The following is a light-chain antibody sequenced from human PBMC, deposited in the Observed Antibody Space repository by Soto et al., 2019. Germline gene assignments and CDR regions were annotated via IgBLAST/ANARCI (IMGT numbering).Light chain of an antibody. CDR2: GVK. CDR3: SSYTTSYFYV. CDR1: GRDIGAHDY. V-gene: IGLV2-14*01. Sequence: QSALTQPASVSGSPGQSITISCTGSGRDIGAHDYVSWYQQHPGKAPKLIIYGVKNRPSGVSNRFSASKSAFTASLTISGLQTEDEADYYCSSYTTSYFYVFGPGTKLTVL. J-gene: IGLJ1*01.